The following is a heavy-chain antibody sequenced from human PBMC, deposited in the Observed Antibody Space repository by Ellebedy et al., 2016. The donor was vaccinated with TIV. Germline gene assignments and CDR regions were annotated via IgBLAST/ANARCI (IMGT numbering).Heavy chain of an antibody. J-gene: IGHJ4*02. CDR3: ARGDNYYYDSSGYYYNY. Sequence: ASVKVSCKASGYTFTSYYMHWVRQAPGQGLEWMGIINPSGGSTSYAQKFQGRVAMTRDTSTNTVYMELSSLRSEDTAVYYCARGDNYYYDSSGYYYNYWGQGTLVTVSS. CDR1: GYTFTSYY. CDR2: INPSGGST. D-gene: IGHD3-22*01. V-gene: IGHV1-46*01.